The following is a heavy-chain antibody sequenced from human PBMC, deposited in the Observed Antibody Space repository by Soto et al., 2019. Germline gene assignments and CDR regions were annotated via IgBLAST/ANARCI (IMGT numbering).Heavy chain of an antibody. CDR3: AIEFRYYESSDSCFDY. V-gene: IGHV6-1*01. Sequence: SQTLSLTCAISGDSVSGNSAAWNWIRQSPSRGLEWLGMTYYRSKWYNDYAVSVKSRITVTPDTSKNQFSLHLNSVTPEDTAVYYCAIEFRYYESSDSCFDYWGQGALVTVSS. CDR2: TYYRSKWYN. J-gene: IGHJ4*02. D-gene: IGHD3-16*01. CDR1: GDSVSGNSAA.